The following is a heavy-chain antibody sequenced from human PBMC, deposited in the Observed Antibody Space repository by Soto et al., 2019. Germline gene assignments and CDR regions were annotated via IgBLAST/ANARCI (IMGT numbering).Heavy chain of an antibody. Sequence: QVQLEQSGPEVKKPGSSVKVSCKASGGTFRNSAISWVRQAPGQGLEWMGGIMPIFRTPDYAQKFQGRVTITADESASTAYMELNGLRSDDTAVYYCARDNDRPQLGGNYYYILDVWGHGTTVTVSS. V-gene: IGHV1-69*12. J-gene: IGHJ6*02. CDR1: GGTFRNSA. CDR2: IMPIFRTP. CDR3: ARDNDRPQLGGNYYYILDV. D-gene: IGHD1-1*01.